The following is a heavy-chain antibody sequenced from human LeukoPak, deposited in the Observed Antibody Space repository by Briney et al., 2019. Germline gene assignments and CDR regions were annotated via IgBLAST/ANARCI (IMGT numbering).Heavy chain of an antibody. CDR2: IIPIFGTA. Sequence: SVKVSCKASGGTFTSYAISWVRQAPGQGLEWMGGIIPIFGTANYAQKFQGRVTITADESTSTAYMELSSLRSEDTAVYYCARETVSTNYYYYYGMDVWGQGTTVTVSS. J-gene: IGHJ6*02. V-gene: IGHV1-69*13. CDR1: GGTFTSYA. D-gene: IGHD4-17*01. CDR3: ARETVSTNYYYYYGMDV.